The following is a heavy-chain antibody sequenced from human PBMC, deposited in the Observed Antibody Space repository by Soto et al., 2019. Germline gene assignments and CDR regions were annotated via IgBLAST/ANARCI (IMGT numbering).Heavy chain of an antibody. CDR1: GFTFSYYW. J-gene: IGHJ3*01. Sequence: GGSLRLSCAASGFTFSYYWMHWVRQAPGKGLVWVARIHSDGSSTTYADAVKGRFTISRDNAKNTVHLQMNSLRADDTAVYFCARGDRGAFDLWGQGTMVTVSS. CDR2: IHSDGSST. CDR3: ARGDRGAFDL. V-gene: IGHV3-74*01.